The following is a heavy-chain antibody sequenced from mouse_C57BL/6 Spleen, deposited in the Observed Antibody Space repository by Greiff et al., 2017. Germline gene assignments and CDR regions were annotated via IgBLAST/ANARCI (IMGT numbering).Heavy chain of an antibody. CDR1: GFTFSSYA. Sequence: EVKLQESGGGLVKPGGSLKLSCAASGFTFSSYAMSWVRQTPEKRLEWVATISDGGSYTYYPDNVKGRFTISRDNAKNNLYLQMSHLKSEDTAMYYCAREGMITDAMDYWGQGTSVTVSS. J-gene: IGHJ4*01. CDR3: AREGMITDAMDY. CDR2: ISDGGSYT. V-gene: IGHV5-4*01. D-gene: IGHD2-4*01.